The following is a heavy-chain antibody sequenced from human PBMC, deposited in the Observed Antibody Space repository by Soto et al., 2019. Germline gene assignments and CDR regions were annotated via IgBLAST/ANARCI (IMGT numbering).Heavy chain of an antibody. V-gene: IGHV3-21*01. CDR3: GRVFKAAAGTTHYYMAA. CDR2: ISSSSSYI. J-gene: IGHJ6*03. CDR1: GFTFSSYS. D-gene: IGHD6-13*01. Sequence: GGSLRLSCAASGFTFSSYSMNWVRQAPGKGLEWVSSISSSSSYIYYADSVKGRFTISRDNAKNSLYLQMNSLRAEDTAVYYCGRVFKAAAGTTHYYMAAWGKGTTVTVP.